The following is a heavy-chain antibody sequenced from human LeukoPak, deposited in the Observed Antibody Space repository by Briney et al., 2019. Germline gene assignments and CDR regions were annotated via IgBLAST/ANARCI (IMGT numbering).Heavy chain of an antibody. D-gene: IGHD6-19*01. CDR2: TRNRGNSYTT. J-gene: IGHJ4*02. V-gene: IGHV3-72*01. CDR1: GFTFSDHY. CDR3: ARGYSSGWYLDY. Sequence: PGGSLRLSCAASGFTFSDHYMDWVRQAPGKGLEWVGRTRNRGNSYTTEYAASVKGRFTISRDDSKNSLYLQMNSLKTEDTAVYFCARGYSSGWYLDYWGQGTLVTVSS.